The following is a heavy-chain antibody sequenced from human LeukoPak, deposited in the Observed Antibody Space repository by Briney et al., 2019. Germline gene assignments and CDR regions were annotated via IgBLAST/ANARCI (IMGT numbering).Heavy chain of an antibody. CDR2: ISWNSGSI. D-gene: IGHD6-13*01. J-gene: IGHJ3*02. V-gene: IGHV3-9*01. CDR3: ALLTGIAAAGPRDI. Sequence: GRSLRLSCAASGFTFDDYAMHWVRQAPGKGLEWVSGISWNSGSIGYTDSVKGRFTISRDNAKNSLYLQMNSLRAEDTALYYCALLTGIAAAGPRDIWGQGIMVTVSS. CDR1: GFTFDDYA.